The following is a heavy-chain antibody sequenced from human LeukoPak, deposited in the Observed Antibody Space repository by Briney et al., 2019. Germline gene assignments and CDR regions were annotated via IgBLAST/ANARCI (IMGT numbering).Heavy chain of an antibody. CDR1: GFTVSSND. CDR3: AKRNYDILSFADY. J-gene: IGHJ4*02. V-gene: IGHV3-53*05. D-gene: IGHD3-9*01. CDR2: IYSGGST. Sequence: SGGSLRLSCAASGFTVSSNDMSWVRQAPGKGLEWVSVIYSGGSTYYADSVKGRFTISRDNSKNTLYLQMNSLRAEDTAVYYCAKRNYDILSFADYWGQGTLVTVSS.